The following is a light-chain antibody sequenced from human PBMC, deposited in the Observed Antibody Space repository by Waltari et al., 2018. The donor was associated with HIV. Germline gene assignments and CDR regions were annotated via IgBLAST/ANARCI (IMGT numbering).Light chain of an antibody. V-gene: IGLV2-14*01. CDR1: NSDIGAYDY. Sequence: QSVLTQPASVSGSPGQSITISCTGTNSDIGAYDYVHWYQQHPGKAPKLLIYEVTIRAPGISYRFSGSKSGNTASMTISGLQAEDEAHYYCSSYAATTTIVFGGGTRLTVL. CDR3: SSYAATTTIV. J-gene: IGLJ3*02. CDR2: EVT.